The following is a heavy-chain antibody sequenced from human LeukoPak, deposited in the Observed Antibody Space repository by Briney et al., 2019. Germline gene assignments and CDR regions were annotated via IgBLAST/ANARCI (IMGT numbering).Heavy chain of an antibody. Sequence: GGSLRLSCAAPGFTSTNYVMNWVRQAPGKGLEWVSVLIGSSGSTDYADSVKGRFTISRDNSKNTVFLQMNSLRAEDTAIYYCAKGAYDYIEIGYFDSWGQGTLVTVSS. CDR2: LIGSSGST. CDR1: GFTSTNYV. J-gene: IGHJ4*02. CDR3: AKGAYDYIEIGYFDS. V-gene: IGHV3-23*01. D-gene: IGHD5-12*01.